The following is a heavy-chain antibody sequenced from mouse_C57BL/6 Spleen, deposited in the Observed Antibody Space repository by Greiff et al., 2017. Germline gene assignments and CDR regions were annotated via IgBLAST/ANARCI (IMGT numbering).Heavy chain of an antibody. J-gene: IGHJ3*01. CDR2: IDPSDSYT. V-gene: IGHV1-50*01. Sequence: QVQLQQPGAELVKPGASVKLSCKASGYTFTSYWMQWVKQRPGQGLEWIGEIDPSDSYTNYNQKFKGKATLTVDTSSSTAYMQLSSLTSEDSAVYYCAIITTVPWFAYWGQGTLVTVSA. CDR3: AIITTVPWFAY. D-gene: IGHD1-1*01. CDR1: GYTFTSYW.